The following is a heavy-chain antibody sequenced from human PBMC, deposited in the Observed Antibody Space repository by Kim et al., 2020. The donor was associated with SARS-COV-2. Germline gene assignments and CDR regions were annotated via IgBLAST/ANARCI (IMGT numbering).Heavy chain of an antibody. V-gene: IGHV1-3*01. CDR3: ARDRCSGGNCYWFDP. D-gene: IGHD2-15*01. J-gene: IGHJ5*02. Sequence: FQGRVTITRDTSASTAYMGLRSLRSEDTAVYYCARDRCSGGNCYWFDPWGQGTLVTVSS.